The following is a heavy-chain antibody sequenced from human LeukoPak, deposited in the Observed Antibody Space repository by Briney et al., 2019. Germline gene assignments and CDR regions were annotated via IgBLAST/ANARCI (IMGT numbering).Heavy chain of an antibody. J-gene: IGHJ3*02. V-gene: IGHV1-46*01. CDR1: GYTFTSYY. CDR2: INPSGGST. D-gene: IGHD1-26*01. CDR3: ARVVTRDPELIDAFDI. Sequence: ASVKVSCKASGYTFTSYYMHWVRQAPGQGLEWMGIINPSGGSTSYAQKFQGRVTMTRDTSTSTVYMELSSLRSEDTAVHYCARVVTRDPELIDAFDIWGQGTMVTVSS.